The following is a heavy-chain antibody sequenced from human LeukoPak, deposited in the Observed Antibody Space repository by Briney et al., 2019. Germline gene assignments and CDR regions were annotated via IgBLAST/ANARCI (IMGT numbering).Heavy chain of an antibody. J-gene: IGHJ4*01. CDR1: GYTFTSYF. D-gene: IGHD5-24*01. Sequence: ASVKVFCKASGYTFTSYFMHWVRQAPGQGLEWMGIINPSGGSTSYAQKFQGRATMTRDTSTSAVYMALRSLRSEDTAVYYCARGTRDCYNPFDYWGQGTLVTVSS. CDR3: ARGTRDCYNPFDY. V-gene: IGHV1-46*01. CDR2: INPSGGST.